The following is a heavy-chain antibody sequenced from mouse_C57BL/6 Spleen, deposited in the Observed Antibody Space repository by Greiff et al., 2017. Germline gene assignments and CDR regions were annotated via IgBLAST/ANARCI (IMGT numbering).Heavy chain of an antibody. CDR2: IDPSDSYT. V-gene: IGHV1-50*01. CDR3: ARGDYYGSRNAMDY. D-gene: IGHD1-1*01. J-gene: IGHJ4*01. Sequence: QVQLQQPGAELVKPGASVKLSCTASGYTFTSYWLPWVQQRPGQGLEWIGEIDPSDSYTNYNQKFKGKATLTVDTSSSAAYMQLSSLTSEDSAVYYCARGDYYGSRNAMDYWGQGTSVTVSS. CDR1: GYTFTSYW.